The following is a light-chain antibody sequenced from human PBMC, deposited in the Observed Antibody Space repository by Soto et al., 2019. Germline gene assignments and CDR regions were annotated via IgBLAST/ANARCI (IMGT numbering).Light chain of an antibody. Sequence: EIVLTQSPGTLSLSPGERATLSCGASQSVSSSYLGWYQQKPGQAPRLLIYGASSRATGIPDRFSGSGSGTDFTLTISRLEPEDFAVYYCQQYGSSPWTFGQVTKVEIK. J-gene: IGKJ1*01. V-gene: IGKV3-20*01. CDR3: QQYGSSPWT. CDR1: QSVSSSY. CDR2: GAS.